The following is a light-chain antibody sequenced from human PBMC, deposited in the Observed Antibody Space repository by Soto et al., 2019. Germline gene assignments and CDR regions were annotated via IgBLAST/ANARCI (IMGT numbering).Light chain of an antibody. CDR2: DVS. J-gene: IGKJ5*01. Sequence: EIMMTQSPDTLSVSPGERATLSCRAGQGVTTNFAWYQQKSGQSPRLLIYDVSIRATGVPARFSGTGSETDFTLTISGLQSEDSAVYFCQQYNNWPYSFGQGTRLEIK. CDR3: QQYNNWPYS. CDR1: QGVTTN. V-gene: IGKV3-15*01.